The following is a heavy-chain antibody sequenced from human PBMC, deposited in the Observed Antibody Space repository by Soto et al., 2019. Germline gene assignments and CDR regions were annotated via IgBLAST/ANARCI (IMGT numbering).Heavy chain of an antibody. V-gene: IGHV4-31*03. CDR1: GGSISTGTYN. CDR3: ARGGTEHSSSHKYGFDV. Sequence: SETLSLTCTVSGGSISTGTYNWTWIRQLPGKGLEWIGNVYYRGGAYYNPSLQSRVTISLDTSKTQFSMKLKSVNAADTAVYYCARGGTEHSSSHKYGFDVWGQGTTVTVSS. CDR2: VYYRGGA. D-gene: IGHD6-6*01. J-gene: IGHJ6*02.